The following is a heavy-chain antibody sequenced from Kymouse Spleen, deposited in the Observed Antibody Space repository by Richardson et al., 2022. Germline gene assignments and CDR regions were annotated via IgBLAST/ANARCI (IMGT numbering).Heavy chain of an antibody. D-gene: IGHD3-10*01. Sequence: QVQLQQWGAGLLKPSETLSLTCAVYGGSFSGYYWSWIRQPPGKGLEWIGEINHSGSTNYNPSLKSRVTISVDTSKNQFSLKLSSVTAADTAVYYCARGRDYYGSGSYYHFDYWGQGTLVTVSS. CDR3: ARGRDYYGSGSYYHFDY. J-gene: IGHJ4*02. CDR2: INHSGST. CDR1: GGSFSGYY. V-gene: IGHV4-34*01.